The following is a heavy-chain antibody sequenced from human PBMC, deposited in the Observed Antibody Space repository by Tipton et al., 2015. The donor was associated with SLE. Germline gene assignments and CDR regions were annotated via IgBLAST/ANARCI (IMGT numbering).Heavy chain of an antibody. D-gene: IGHD5-24*01. V-gene: IGHV3-23*01. CDR3: ARNHYGHRAFDI. Sequence: SLRLSCAASGFTFSSYAMIWVRQAPGKGLEWVSVISGNGVSTYYAESVKGRFTISRDNSKSTLYLQMDSLRAEDTAVYYCARNHYGHRAFDIWGQGTMVTVSS. J-gene: IGHJ3*02. CDR2: ISGNGVST. CDR1: GFTFSSYA.